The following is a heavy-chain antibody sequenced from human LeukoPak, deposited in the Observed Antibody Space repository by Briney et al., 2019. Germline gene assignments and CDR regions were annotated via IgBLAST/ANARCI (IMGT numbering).Heavy chain of an antibody. Sequence: PSETLSLTCTVYGGSISGYFWSWIRQPAGRGLEWIGRIYSSGSNNYNPSLKSRVTMSLDTSKNHLSLNLSSVTAADTAVYYCAREPTSGREPTSGRPLDYWGQGTLVTVSS. CDR1: GGSISGYF. J-gene: IGHJ4*02. CDR2: IYSSGSN. CDR3: AREPTSGREPTSGRPLDY. V-gene: IGHV4-4*07. D-gene: IGHD5-12*01.